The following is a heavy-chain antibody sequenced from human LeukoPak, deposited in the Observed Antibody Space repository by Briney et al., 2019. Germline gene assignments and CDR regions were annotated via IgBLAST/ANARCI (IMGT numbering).Heavy chain of an antibody. V-gene: IGHV4-59*08. Sequence: PSETLSLTCTVSGVSISSYHWSWIRQPPGKGLEWIGDIYNTGSTNYNPSPKSRATISGDTSKNQFSLKLSSVTAADTAVYYCARREGNGWFDPWGQGTLVTVSS. D-gene: IGHD4-23*01. J-gene: IGHJ5*02. CDR3: ARREGNGWFDP. CDR1: GVSISSYH. CDR2: IYNTGST.